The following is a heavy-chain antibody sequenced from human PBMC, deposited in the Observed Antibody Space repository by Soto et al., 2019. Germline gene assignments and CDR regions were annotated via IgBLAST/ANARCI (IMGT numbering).Heavy chain of an antibody. Sequence: QVQLQESGPGLVRPSETLSLTCNVSGVAIANYYWNWIRKPAGRTLEWIGRIYTNGKTHYNPSLKSRVTMSIDTSQNQFFLTLTSVTAADTAIYFCARGSRATGTIDHWGQGSFVPVSS. V-gene: IGHV4-4*07. CDR1: GVAIANYY. CDR3: ARGSRATGTIDH. CDR2: IYTNGKT. D-gene: IGHD3-10*01. J-gene: IGHJ4*02.